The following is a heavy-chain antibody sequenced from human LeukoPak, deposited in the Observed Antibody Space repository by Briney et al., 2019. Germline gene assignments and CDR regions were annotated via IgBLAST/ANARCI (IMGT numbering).Heavy chain of an antibody. CDR1: GGSISSYY. D-gene: IGHD2/OR15-2a*01. CDR2: IYHSGST. J-gene: IGHJ4*02. V-gene: IGHV4-59*08. CDR3: AGHHPRNTVDF. Sequence: SETLSLTCIVSGGSISSYYWSWIRQPPGKGLEWIGHIYHSGSTNYNPSLKSRVTISLDTSKNQFSLKLSSVTAADTAVYYCAGHHPRNTVDFWGQGTLVTVSS.